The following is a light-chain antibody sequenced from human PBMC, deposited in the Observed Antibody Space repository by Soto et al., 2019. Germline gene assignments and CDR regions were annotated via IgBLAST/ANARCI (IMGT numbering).Light chain of an antibody. CDR2: DAS. V-gene: IGKV3D-11*01. Sequence: EIVMTQSPATLSVSRGERATLSCRANQAISSNLAWYQQKPGQAPRLLIYDASNRATGIPARFSGSGSGTDFTLTISSLEPEDFAVYYCQQRSNPITFGQGTRLEIK. J-gene: IGKJ5*01. CDR1: QAISSN. CDR3: QQRSNPIT.